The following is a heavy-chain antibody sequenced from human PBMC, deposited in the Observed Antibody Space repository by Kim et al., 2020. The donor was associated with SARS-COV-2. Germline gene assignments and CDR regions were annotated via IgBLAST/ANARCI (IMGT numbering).Heavy chain of an antibody. CDR2: ISYDGSNK. J-gene: IGHJ4*02. CDR3: ARDTGDGYNYGFDY. CDR1: GFTFSCYA. Sequence: GGSLRLSCAASGFTFSCYAMHWVRQAPGKGLEWVAVISYDGSNKYYADSVKGRFTISRDNSKNTLYLQMNSLRAEDTAVYYCARDTGDGYNYGFDYWGQGNLVTVSS. D-gene: IGHD5-12*01. V-gene: IGHV3-30*04.